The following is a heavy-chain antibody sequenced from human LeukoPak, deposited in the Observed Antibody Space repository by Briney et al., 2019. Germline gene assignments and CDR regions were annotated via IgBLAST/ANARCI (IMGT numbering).Heavy chain of an antibody. CDR1: GASITSSNYY. D-gene: IGHD6-19*01. V-gene: IGHV3-7*01. CDR3: ASSFSSGWRTDQ. CDR2: IKQDGSDK. Sequence: PSETLSLTCAVSGASITSSNYYWGWVRQAPGKGLEWVANIKQDGSDKYYVDSVKGRFTISRDNAKNSLYLQMHSLRVEDTGVYYCASSFSSGWRTDQWGQGTMVTVSS. J-gene: IGHJ4*02.